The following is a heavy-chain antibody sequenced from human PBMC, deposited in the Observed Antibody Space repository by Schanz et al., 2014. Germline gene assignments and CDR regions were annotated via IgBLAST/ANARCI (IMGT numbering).Heavy chain of an antibody. D-gene: IGHD5-12*01. CDR1: GFTFDDYG. V-gene: IGHV3-9*01. Sequence: EVQLVESGGGLVQPGRSLRLSCAASGFTFDDYGMHWVRQVPGKGLEWVSSISWNCRNIDYVDSVKGRFTISRDNAKNSLYLQMSSLRAEDTAVYYCVRIYSGYSGGYLDYWGQGTLVTVSS. J-gene: IGHJ4*02. CDR2: ISWNCRNI. CDR3: VRIYSGYSGGYLDY.